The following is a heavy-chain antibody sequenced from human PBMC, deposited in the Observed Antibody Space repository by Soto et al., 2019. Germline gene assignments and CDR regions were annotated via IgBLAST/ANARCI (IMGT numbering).Heavy chain of an antibody. CDR3: AEEQWLGWFDP. CDR2: ISAYNGNT. V-gene: IGHV1-18*01. CDR1: GYTFTSYG. Sequence: ASVQVSCKASGYTFTSYGISWVRQAPGQGLEWMGWISAYNGNTNYAQKLQGRVTMTTDTSTSTAYMELRSLRSDDTAVYYCAEEQWLGWFDPWGKGTLVTVSS. D-gene: IGHD6-19*01. J-gene: IGHJ5*02.